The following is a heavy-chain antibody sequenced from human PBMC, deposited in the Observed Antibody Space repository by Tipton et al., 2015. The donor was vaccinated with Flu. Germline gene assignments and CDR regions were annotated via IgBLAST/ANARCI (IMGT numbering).Heavy chain of an antibody. Sequence: SLRLSCAASGFDFINYWMYWVRQVPGKGLVWVSRINGGGDLTSYAESVKGRFSVTRDNARNTVFLQMDSLRVEDTAVYYCATYASGSYSFDYWGPGTVVTVSP. CDR3: ATYASGSYSFDY. D-gene: IGHD3-10*01. CDR2: INGGGDLT. CDR1: GFDFINYW. J-gene: IGHJ4*02. V-gene: IGHV3-74*01.